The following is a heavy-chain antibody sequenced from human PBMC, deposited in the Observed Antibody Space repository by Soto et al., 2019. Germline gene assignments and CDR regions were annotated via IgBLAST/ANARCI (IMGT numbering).Heavy chain of an antibody. CDR1: GYTLTELS. Sequence: ASVKVSCKVSGYTLTELSMHWVRQAPGKGLEWMGGFDPEDGETIYAQKFQGRVTMTEDTSTDTAYMELSSLRSEDTAVYYCATTHSGWSGYPLLGDYWGQRTLVTVSS. J-gene: IGHJ4*02. V-gene: IGHV1-24*01. CDR2: FDPEDGET. D-gene: IGHD3-3*01. CDR3: ATTHSGWSGYPLLGDY.